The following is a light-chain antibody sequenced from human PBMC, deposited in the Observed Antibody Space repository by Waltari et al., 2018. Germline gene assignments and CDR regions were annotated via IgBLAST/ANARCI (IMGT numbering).Light chain of an antibody. J-gene: IGKJ1*01. CDR1: QRVGIQ. V-gene: IGKV3-11*01. Sequence: IVLTQSPATLSLSPGAGATLSCRASQRVGIQLVWYQQKRGQAPRLLIYDASKRATVIPARFSGRGSGKDFTLTISSLEPEDFAVYYCQQCNNSPPTFGQGTKVEIK. CDR2: DAS. CDR3: QQCNNSPPT.